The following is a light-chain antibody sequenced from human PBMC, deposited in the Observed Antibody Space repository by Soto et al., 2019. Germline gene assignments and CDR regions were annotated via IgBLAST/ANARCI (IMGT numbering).Light chain of an antibody. CDR2: DVS. Sequence: QSALAQPASVSGSPGQSITISCTGTTSDFGIYDRLSSYQQHPGKAPTLMIKDVSNRPSGVSDRFSGSKSGNTASLTISGLQAEDEADYYCSSFTVSRTWVFGGGTKLTVL. CDR3: SSFTVSRTWV. J-gene: IGLJ3*02. V-gene: IGLV2-14*03. CDR1: TSDFGIYDR.